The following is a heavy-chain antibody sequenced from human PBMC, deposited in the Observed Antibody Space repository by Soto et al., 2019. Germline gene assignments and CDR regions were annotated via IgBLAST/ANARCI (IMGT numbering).Heavy chain of an antibody. CDR2: ISAYNGNT. J-gene: IGHJ4*02. CDR1: GYTFSSYH. Sequence: QVQLVQSGAEVKKPGASVKVSCKASGYTFSSYHISWVRQAPGQGLEWMGWISAYNGNTNYAQKLQGRVTMTTDTSTSTANMELRSLISHFTAMYNCPRPGPSTDYWGQGTLVTVSS. V-gene: IGHV1-18*01. D-gene: IGHD7-27*01. CDR3: PRPGPSTDY.